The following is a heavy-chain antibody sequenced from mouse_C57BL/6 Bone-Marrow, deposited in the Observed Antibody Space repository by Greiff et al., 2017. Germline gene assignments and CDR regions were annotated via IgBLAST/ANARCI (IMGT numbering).Heavy chain of an antibody. CDR2: IDPEDGET. D-gene: IGHD1-1*01. Sequence: EVQLQQSGPELVKPGASVKLSCKASGYTFTSYDIHWVKQRTEQGLEWIGRIDPEDGETKYAPKFQDKATITADTSSDPAYLQLSSLTSEDTAVYYCTRSLIYYGTNYWGQGTTLTVSS. V-gene: IGHV14-2*01. J-gene: IGHJ2*01. CDR1: GYTFTSYD. CDR3: TRSLIYYGTNY.